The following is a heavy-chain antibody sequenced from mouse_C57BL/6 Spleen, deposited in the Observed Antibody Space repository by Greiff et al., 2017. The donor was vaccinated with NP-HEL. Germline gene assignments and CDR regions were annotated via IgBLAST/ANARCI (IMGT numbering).Heavy chain of an antibody. J-gene: IGHJ4*01. Sequence: VQLQQSGPGLVQPSQSLSLTCTVTGYSITSGCEWHCLRHFPGNQLEWMGYISYGGRTYNDPSLKSRITITHDSSKNHFFLMLNSVTTEDTATYYCARGGDYVYAMVYWGQGTSVTVSS. CDR3: ARGGDYVYAMVY. CDR2: ISYGGRT. D-gene: IGHD2-13*01. CDR1: GYSITSGCE. V-gene: IGHV3-1*01.